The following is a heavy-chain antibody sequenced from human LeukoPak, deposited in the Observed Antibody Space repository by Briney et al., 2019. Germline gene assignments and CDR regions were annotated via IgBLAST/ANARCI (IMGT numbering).Heavy chain of an antibody. J-gene: IGHJ4*02. D-gene: IGHD4-17*01. Sequence: PGGSLRLSCAASGVTFSNHAMSWVRQAPGRGLEWVSAISGSSGLTYYADSVTGRFTLSSDNSKTTLFLQTNSLSAEATAVSSCARRGESPTYGDYRFDYWGQGTLVTVSS. CDR3: ARRGESPTYGDYRFDY. CDR1: GVTFSNHA. CDR2: ISGSSGLT. V-gene: IGHV3-23*01.